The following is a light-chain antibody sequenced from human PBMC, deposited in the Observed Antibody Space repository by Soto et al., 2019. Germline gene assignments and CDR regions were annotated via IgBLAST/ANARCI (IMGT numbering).Light chain of an antibody. CDR2: WAT. V-gene: IGKV4-1*01. CDR1: HSVFSNSKNRNH. J-gene: IGKJ4*01. CDR3: HQYFRSPLT. Sequence: DIVMTQSPDSLAVSLGERATSNCKSKHSVFSNSKNRNHLSWYQQKPGQPPKLLIYWATTRESGVPDRFSGSGSGTDFTLTVSGLQAEDVAIYYCHQYFRSPLTFGGGTKVDIK.